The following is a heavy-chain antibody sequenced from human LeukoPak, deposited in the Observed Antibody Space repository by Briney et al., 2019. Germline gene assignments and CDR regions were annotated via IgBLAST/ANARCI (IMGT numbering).Heavy chain of an antibody. D-gene: IGHD5-18*01. Sequence: GGSLRLSCAASGFTFSSYGMHWVRQAPGKGLEWVAFIRYDGSNKYYADSVKGRFTISRDNSKNTLYLQMNSLRAGDTAVYYCANVGGWGQLNSYGYGWGQGTLVTVSS. J-gene: IGHJ4*02. CDR3: ANVGGWGQLNSYGYG. CDR2: IRYDGSNK. V-gene: IGHV3-30*02. CDR1: GFTFSSYG.